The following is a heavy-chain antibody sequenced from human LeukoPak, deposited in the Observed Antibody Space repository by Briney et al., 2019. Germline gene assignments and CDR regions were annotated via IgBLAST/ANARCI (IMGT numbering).Heavy chain of an antibody. CDR1: GYTFTGYY. D-gene: IGHD3-3*01. Sequence: GASVKVSCKASGYTFTGYYMHWVRQAPGQGLEWMGWINPNSGGTNYAQKFQGRVTMTRDTSISTAYMELSRLRSDDTAVYYCARGGTIFGASGAFDYWGQGTLVTVSS. J-gene: IGHJ4*02. CDR3: ARGGTIFGASGAFDY. V-gene: IGHV1-2*02. CDR2: INPNSGGT.